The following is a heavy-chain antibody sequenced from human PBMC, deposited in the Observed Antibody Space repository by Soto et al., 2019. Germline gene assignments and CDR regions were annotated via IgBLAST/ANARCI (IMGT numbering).Heavy chain of an antibody. J-gene: IGHJ4*02. CDR3: ARADYYDSSGFYYDY. D-gene: IGHD3-22*01. Sequence: QVQLVQSGAEVKKPGASVKVSCKAFGYIFTNHYIHWVRQAPGQGLEWMGIINPSGGSTNYLQKFQCRVTMTRDTSTSTVYMELSSLRSEDTAVYFCARADYYDSSGFYYDYWGQGTLVTVSS. CDR1: GYIFTNHY. CDR2: INPSGGST. V-gene: IGHV1-46*01.